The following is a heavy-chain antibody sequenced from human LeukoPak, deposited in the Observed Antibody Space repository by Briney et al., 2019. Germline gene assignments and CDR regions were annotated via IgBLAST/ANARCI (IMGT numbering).Heavy chain of an antibody. CDR3: ARSTIFGVAHLGFDP. CDR2: INHSGST. D-gene: IGHD3-3*01. CDR1: GGSFSGYY. Sequence: PSGTLSLTCAVYGGSFSGYYWSWIRQPPGKGLEWIGEINHSGSTNYNPSLKSRVPISVDTSKNQFSLKLSSVTAADTAVYYCARSTIFGVAHLGFDPWGQGTLVTVSS. J-gene: IGHJ5*02. V-gene: IGHV4-34*01.